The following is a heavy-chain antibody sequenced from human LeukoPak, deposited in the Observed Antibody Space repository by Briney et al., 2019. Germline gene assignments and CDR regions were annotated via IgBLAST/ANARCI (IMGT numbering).Heavy chain of an antibody. J-gene: IGHJ6*03. D-gene: IGHD2-2*01. CDR2: IYTSGST. CDR1: GGSISSGSYY. Sequence: PSQTLSLTCTVSGGSISSGSYYWSWIRQPAGKGLEWIGRIYTSGSTNYNPSLKSRVTISVDTSKNQFSLKLGSVTAADTAVYYCASSHHRYCSSTSCYYYYMDVWGKGTTVTVS. CDR3: ASSHHRYCSSTSCYYYYMDV. V-gene: IGHV4-61*02.